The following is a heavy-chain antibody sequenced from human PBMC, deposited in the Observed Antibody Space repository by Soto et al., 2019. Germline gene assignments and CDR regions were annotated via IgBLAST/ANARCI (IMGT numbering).Heavy chain of an antibody. CDR3: ATVSYVGGTDY. D-gene: IGHD5-18*01. CDR1: GVSISSFY. Sequence: QVQLQESGPGLVKPSETLSLTCTFSGVSISSFYWSCIRQPAGKGLEWIGRIYSSEIINYNPSLKSIVIMSLDTSKNQFSLKLTSVNAADTAVSFCATVSYVGGTDYWGQGILVTVSS. V-gene: IGHV4-4*07. J-gene: IGHJ4*02. CDR2: IYSSEII.